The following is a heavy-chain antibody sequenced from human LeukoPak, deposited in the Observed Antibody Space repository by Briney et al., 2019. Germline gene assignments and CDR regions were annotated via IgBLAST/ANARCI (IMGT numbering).Heavy chain of an antibody. J-gene: IGHJ3*02. D-gene: IGHD1-26*01. CDR3: ARVFPSRIRWELLDI. Sequence: SETLSLTCTVSGGSISSYYWSWIRQPAGKGLEWIGRIYTSGSTNYNPSLKSRVTMSVDTSKNQFSLKLSSVTAADTAVYYCARVFPSRIRWELLDIWGQGTMVTVSS. CDR2: IYTSGST. CDR1: GGSISSYY. V-gene: IGHV4-4*07.